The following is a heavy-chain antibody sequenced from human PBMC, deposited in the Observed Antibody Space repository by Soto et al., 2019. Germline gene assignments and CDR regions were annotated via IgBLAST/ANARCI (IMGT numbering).Heavy chain of an antibody. J-gene: IGHJ4*02. CDR1: GFTFSSYA. CDR3: AKVPLLPWELLGYFDY. D-gene: IGHD1-26*01. V-gene: IGHV3-23*01. Sequence: GGSLRLSCAASGFTFSSYAMSWVRQAPGKGLEWVSAISGSGGSTYYADSVKGRFTISRDNSKNTLYLQMNSLRAEDTAVYYCAKVPLLPWELLGYFDYWGQGTLVTVSS. CDR2: ISGSGGST.